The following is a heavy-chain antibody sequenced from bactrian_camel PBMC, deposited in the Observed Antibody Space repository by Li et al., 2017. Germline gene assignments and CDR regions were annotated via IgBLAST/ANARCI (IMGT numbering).Heavy chain of an antibody. CDR3: AADMSLATRTCMGLAWARYEYNY. V-gene: IGHV3S45*01. CDR2: MYTGFGGGNI. D-gene: IGHD4*01. Sequence: HVQLVESGGGSVQAGGSLRLSCAISGRSNENYFLAWFRQPPGKEREGVAAMYTGFGGGNIYYDDSVKGRFTISQDNSKNTLFLQMNVLRPEDTAMYYCAADMSLATRTCMGLAWARYEYNYWGQGTQVTVS. CDR1: GRSNENYF. J-gene: IGHJ4*01.